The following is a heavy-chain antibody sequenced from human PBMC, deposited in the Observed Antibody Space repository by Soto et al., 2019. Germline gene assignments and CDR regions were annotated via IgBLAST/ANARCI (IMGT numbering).Heavy chain of an antibody. CDR3: ARLAHIFDSDT. CDR1: GYSFTKWS. Sequence: GESLEIGCRGCGYSFTKWSIGWGRQTPGKGLEWMVIIYPVDSDTRYSTSFRGQVTISADKSISTAYLQWSSLKASDTAMYYCARLAHIFDSDTSGHRTLVTVSS. J-gene: IGHJ5*01. D-gene: IGHD3-9*01. V-gene: IGHV5-51*01. CDR2: IYPVDSDT.